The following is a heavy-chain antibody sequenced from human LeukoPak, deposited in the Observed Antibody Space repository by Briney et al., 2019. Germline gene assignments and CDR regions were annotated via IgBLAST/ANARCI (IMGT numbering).Heavy chain of an antibody. CDR1: GGSISSGGYY. Sequence: SQTLSLTCTVSGGSISSGGYYWSWIRQHPGKGLEWIGYIYYSGSTYYNPSLKSRVTISVDTSKNQFSLKLSSVTAADTAVYYCARVLTTVTTYYLDYWGQGTLVTVSS. D-gene: IGHD4-17*01. CDR3: ARVLTTVTTYYLDY. J-gene: IGHJ4*02. V-gene: IGHV4-31*03. CDR2: IYYSGST.